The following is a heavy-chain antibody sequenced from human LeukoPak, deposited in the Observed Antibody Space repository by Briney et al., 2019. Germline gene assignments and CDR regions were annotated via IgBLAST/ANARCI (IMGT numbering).Heavy chain of an antibody. D-gene: IGHD6-19*01. CDR2: ISAYNGNT. V-gene: IGHV1-18*01. Sequence: ASVTVSCTASGYTFTSYGISWVRQAPGQGLEWMGWISAYNGNTNYAQKLQGRVTMTTDTSTSTAYMELRSLRSDDTAVYYCARDQGYSSGWYPYYYYGMDVWGQGTTVTVSS. J-gene: IGHJ6*02. CDR3: ARDQGYSSGWYPYYYYGMDV. CDR1: GYTFTSYG.